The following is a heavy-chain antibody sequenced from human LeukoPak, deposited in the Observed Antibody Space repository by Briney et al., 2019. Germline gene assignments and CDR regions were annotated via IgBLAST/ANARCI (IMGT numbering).Heavy chain of an antibody. V-gene: IGHV3-9*01. Sequence: GGSLRLSCAASGFTFVDYAMHWDRPAPGKGLEWVSGISWNSGSIGYADSVKGRFTISRHNAKNSLYLQMNSLIAEDTALYYCAKEGEVCCSGGSCYLDYGGQGTLVTVSS. D-gene: IGHD2-15*01. CDR2: ISWNSGSI. J-gene: IGHJ4*02. CDR1: GFTFVDYA. CDR3: AKEGEVCCSGGSCYLDY.